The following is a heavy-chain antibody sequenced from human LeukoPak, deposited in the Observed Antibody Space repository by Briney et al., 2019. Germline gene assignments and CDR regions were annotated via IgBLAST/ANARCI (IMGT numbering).Heavy chain of an antibody. J-gene: IGHJ5*02. CDR1: GGSISSSCYC. D-gene: IGHD2-8*01. V-gene: IGHV4-39*07. Sequence: PSESLSLTWTVSGGSISSSCYCWGWIRQPPGRGPEGIGSIFYSENTYYNPALMSRVTMSVDTSKNQFFLNLSSVTPAATAGYYCAKETGPYGIMVYITKNWFDPWGKGTLVTVSS. CDR2: IFYSENT. CDR3: AKETGPYGIMVYITKNWFDP.